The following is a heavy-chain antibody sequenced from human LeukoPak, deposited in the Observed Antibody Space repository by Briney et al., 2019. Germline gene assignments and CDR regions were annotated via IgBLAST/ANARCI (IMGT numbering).Heavy chain of an antibody. Sequence: ASVKVSCKASGYTFTSYDINWVRQAPGQGLEWMGGIIPIFGTANYAQKFQGRVTITADESTSTAYMELSSLRSEDTAVYYCAREKGGITIFGVVTYYFDYWGQGTLVTVSS. CDR2: IIPIFGTA. CDR1: GYTFTSYD. CDR3: AREKGGITIFGVVTYYFDY. D-gene: IGHD3-3*01. J-gene: IGHJ4*02. V-gene: IGHV1-69*13.